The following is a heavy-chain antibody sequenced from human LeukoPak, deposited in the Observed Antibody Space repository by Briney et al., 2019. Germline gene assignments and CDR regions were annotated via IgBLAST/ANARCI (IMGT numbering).Heavy chain of an antibody. CDR2: INPISGGT. CDR1: GYTFSGYY. CDR3: ARDYYDTSGNGAYDI. J-gene: IGHJ3*02. D-gene: IGHD3-22*01. Sequence: ASVKVSCKASGYTFSGYYMHWVRQAPRQGLEWMGWINPISGGTKYAEKFQGRATMTRDTSITTVYMELSRLRSDDTAVYYCARDYYDTSGNGAYDIWGQGTMVTVSS. V-gene: IGHV1-2*02.